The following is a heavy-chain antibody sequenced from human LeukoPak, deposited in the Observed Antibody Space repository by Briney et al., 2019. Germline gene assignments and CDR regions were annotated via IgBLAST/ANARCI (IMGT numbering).Heavy chain of an antibody. CDR3: ARVVTAAWDWFDP. D-gene: IGHD2-2*01. CDR2: TSSSGSFI. CDR1: GFTFSSYS. Sequence: SGGSLRLSCAASGFTFSSYSMNWVRQAPGKGLEWVSATSSSGSFIYYADSVKGRLTTSRDNAKNSLYLQMNSLRADDTAVYYCARVVTAAWDWFDPWGQGTLVTVSS. J-gene: IGHJ5*02. V-gene: IGHV3-21*01.